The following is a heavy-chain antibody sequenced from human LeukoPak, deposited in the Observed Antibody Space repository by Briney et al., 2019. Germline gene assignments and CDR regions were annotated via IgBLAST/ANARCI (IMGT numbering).Heavy chain of an antibody. D-gene: IGHD6-13*01. J-gene: IGHJ6*02. CDR2: ISYDGSNK. CDR1: GFTFSSYG. CDR3: AREAQQQLNYYYYGMDV. Sequence: PGRSLRLSCAASGFTFSSYGMHWVRQAPGKGLEWVAVISYDGSNKYYADSVKGRFTISRDNSKNTLYLQMNSLRAEDTAVYYCAREAQQQLNYYYYGMDVWGQGTTVTVSS. V-gene: IGHV3-30*03.